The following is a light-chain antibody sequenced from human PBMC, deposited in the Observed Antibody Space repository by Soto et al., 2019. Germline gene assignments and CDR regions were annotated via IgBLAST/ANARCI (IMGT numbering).Light chain of an antibody. CDR1: QSVTNK. CDR3: QQYHGWPLT. V-gene: IGKV3-15*01. CDR2: GAS. Sequence: EVVMTQSPATLSVSPGESATLSCWASQSVTNKLAWYQQTPGRAPRLLIYGASTRATTTPARFSGSGSGTDFTLTISSLQSEDLAVYYCQQYHGWPLTFGGGTKVEI. J-gene: IGKJ4*01.